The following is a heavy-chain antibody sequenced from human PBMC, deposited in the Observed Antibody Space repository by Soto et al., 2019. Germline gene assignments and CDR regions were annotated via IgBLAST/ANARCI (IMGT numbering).Heavy chain of an antibody. Sequence: EVQLLESGGGLVQPGGSLRLSCAASGFTFSSYDMRWVRQAPVKGLEWVSAISGSGGSTYYADSVKGRFTISRDNSKNTLYLQVNSLRAEDTAVYYCARRGSGSYYDYWGQGTLVNVSS. CDR2: ISGSGGST. J-gene: IGHJ4*02. CDR3: ARRGSGSYYDY. V-gene: IGHV3-23*01. D-gene: IGHD1-26*01. CDR1: GFTFSSYD.